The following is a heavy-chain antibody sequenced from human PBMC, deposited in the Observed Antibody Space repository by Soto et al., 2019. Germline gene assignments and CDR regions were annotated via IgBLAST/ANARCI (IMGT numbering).Heavy chain of an antibody. CDR2: IYYSGST. J-gene: IGHJ4*02. Sequence: PSETLSLTCTVSGGSISSGTYHWTWIRQHPGKGLEWIGYIYYSGSTYYNPSLKSRVTISVDTSKNQFSLRLSSVTAADTAVYYCAREMNYDETSGDTYFDCWGQGTLVTVSS. CDR1: GGSISSGTYH. V-gene: IGHV4-31*03. CDR3: AREMNYDETSGDTYFDC. D-gene: IGHD3-22*01.